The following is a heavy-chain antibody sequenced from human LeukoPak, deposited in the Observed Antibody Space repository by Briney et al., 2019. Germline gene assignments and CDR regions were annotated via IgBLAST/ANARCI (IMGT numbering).Heavy chain of an antibody. Sequence: GGSLRLSCAASGFTVSSNYMSWVRQAPGKGLEWVSVIYSGGSTYYADSVKGRFTISRDNSKNTLYLQMNSLRAEDTAVYYCARTDLRIRGALYYYYGMDVWGQGTTVTVSS. V-gene: IGHV3-66*01. CDR1: GFTVSSNY. J-gene: IGHJ6*02. D-gene: IGHD3-10*01. CDR2: IYSGGST. CDR3: ARTDLRIRGALYYYYGMDV.